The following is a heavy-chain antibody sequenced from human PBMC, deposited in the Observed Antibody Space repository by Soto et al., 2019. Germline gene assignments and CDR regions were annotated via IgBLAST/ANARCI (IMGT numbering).Heavy chain of an antibody. D-gene: IGHD3-10*01. V-gene: IGHV3-74*01. CDR1: GFTFSSYW. CDR3: ARWFTYGNFDYFDY. J-gene: IGHJ4*02. Sequence: GGSLRLSCAGSGFTFSSYWMHWFRQAPGKGLMWVSRINSGGGTTTYADSVKGRFTISRDNAKNTLYLQMNGLRAEDTAVYYCARWFTYGNFDYFDYWGQGTQVTVSS. CDR2: INSGGGTT.